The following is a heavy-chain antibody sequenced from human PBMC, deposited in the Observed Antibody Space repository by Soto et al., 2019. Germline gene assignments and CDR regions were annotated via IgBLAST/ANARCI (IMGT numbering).Heavy chain of an antibody. CDR1: GFTFSSYA. J-gene: IGHJ4*02. V-gene: IGHV3-30-3*01. Sequence: GGSLRLSCAASGFTFSSYAMHWVRQAPGKGLEWVAVISYDGSNKYYADSVKGRFTISRDNSKNTLYLQMNSLRAEDTAVYYCASGGSVFSSSWYVLGYFDYCGQGTLVTVSS. CDR2: ISYDGSNK. CDR3: ASGGSVFSSSWYVLGYFDY. D-gene: IGHD6-13*01.